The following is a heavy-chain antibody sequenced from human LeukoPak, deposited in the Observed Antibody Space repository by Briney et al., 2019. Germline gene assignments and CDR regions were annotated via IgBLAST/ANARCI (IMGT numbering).Heavy chain of an antibody. CDR2: IYSGGGT. CDR3: AKSSYYDSSGYYREYYFDY. CDR1: GFTVSNTY. J-gene: IGHJ4*02. V-gene: IGHV3-53*01. Sequence: PGGSLRLSCAASGFTVSNTYMSWVRQAPGKGLEWVSLIYSGGGTYSADSVKGRFTISRDNSKSTLFLQMNSLRAEDTAVYYCAKSSYYDSSGYYREYYFDYWGQGTLVTVSS. D-gene: IGHD3-22*01.